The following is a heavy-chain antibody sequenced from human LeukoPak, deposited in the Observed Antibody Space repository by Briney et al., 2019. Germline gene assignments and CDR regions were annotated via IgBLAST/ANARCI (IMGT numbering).Heavy chain of an antibody. J-gene: IGHJ4*02. CDR2: INPNSGGT. CDR1: GYTFTGYY. V-gene: IGHV1-2*04. Sequence: ASVKVSCKASGYTFTGYYMHWVRQAPGQGLEWMGWINPNSGGTNYAQKFQGWVTMTTDTSTSTAYMELRSLRSDDTAVYYCARSVAGTSYFDYWGQGTLVIVSS. CDR3: ARSVAGTSYFDY. D-gene: IGHD6-19*01.